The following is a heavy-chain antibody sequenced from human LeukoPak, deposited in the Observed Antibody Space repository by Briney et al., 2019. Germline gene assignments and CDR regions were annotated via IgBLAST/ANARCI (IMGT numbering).Heavy chain of an antibody. CDR2: INPSGGST. D-gene: IGHD6-19*01. CDR3: ASGYYSSGWPDDNWFDP. CDR1: GYTFTSYY. V-gene: IGHV1-46*01. J-gene: IGHJ5*02. Sequence: ASVKVSCKASGYTFTSYYMHWVRQAPGQGLEWMGIINPSGGSTSYAQKFQGRVTMTRDTSTSTVYMELSSLRSEDTAVYYCASGYYSSGWPDDNWFDPWGQGTLSPSPQ.